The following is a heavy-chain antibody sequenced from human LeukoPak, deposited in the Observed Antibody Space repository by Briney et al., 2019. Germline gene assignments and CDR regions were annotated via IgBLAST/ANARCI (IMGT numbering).Heavy chain of an antibody. CDR2: ISYDGSNE. CDR1: GFTFSSYA. J-gene: IGHJ4*02. V-gene: IGHV3-30*01. D-gene: IGHD6-19*01. CDR3: ARDRPYSSGWYYFDY. Sequence: GRSLRLSCAASGFTFSSYAMHWVRQAPGKGLEWVAVISYDGSNEYYADSVKGRFTISRDNSKNTLYLQMNSLRAEDTAVYYCARDRPYSSGWYYFDYWGQGTLVTVSP.